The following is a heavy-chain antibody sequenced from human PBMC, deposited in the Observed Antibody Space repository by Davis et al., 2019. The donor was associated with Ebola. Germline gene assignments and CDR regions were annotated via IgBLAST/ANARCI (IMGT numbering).Heavy chain of an antibody. CDR2: IIPIFGTA. CDR1: GGTFSSYA. D-gene: IGHD3-10*02. CDR3: AAPMSHYYYYYGMDV. J-gene: IGHJ6*02. Sequence: SVKVSCKASGGTFSSYAISWVRQAPGQGLEWMGGIIPIFGTANYAQKFQGRVTITADKSTSTAYMELSSLRSEDTAVYYCAAPMSHYYYYYGMDVWGQGTTVTVSS. V-gene: IGHV1-69*06.